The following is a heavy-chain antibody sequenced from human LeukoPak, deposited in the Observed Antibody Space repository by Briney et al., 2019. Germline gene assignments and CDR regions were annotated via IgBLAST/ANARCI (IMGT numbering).Heavy chain of an antibody. D-gene: IGHD3-10*01. CDR2: IIPIFGTA. Sequence: GSSVKVSCKASGGTFSSYAISWVRQAPGQGLEWMGGIIPIFGTANYAQKFQGRVTITADKSTSTAYMELSSLRSEDTAVYYCAAATTSRGVTPVWLDVWGQGTTVTVSS. V-gene: IGHV1-69*06. J-gene: IGHJ6*02. CDR3: AAATTSRGVTPVWLDV. CDR1: GGTFSSYA.